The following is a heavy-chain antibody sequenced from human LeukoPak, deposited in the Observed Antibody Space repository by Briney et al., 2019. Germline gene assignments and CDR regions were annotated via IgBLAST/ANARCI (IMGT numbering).Heavy chain of an antibody. J-gene: IGHJ4*02. Sequence: PGGTLRLSCAASGFTFSSYGMSWVRQAPGKGLEWVSAISGSGGSTYYADSVKGRFTISRDNSKNTLYLQMNSLRAEDTAVYYCAKDQAYCGGDCYSDYWGQGTLVTVSS. D-gene: IGHD2-21*02. CDR3: AKDQAYCGGDCYSDY. CDR2: ISGSGGST. V-gene: IGHV3-23*01. CDR1: GFTFSSYG.